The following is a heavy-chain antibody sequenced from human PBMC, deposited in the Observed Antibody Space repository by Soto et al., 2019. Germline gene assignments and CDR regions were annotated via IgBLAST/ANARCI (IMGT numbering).Heavy chain of an antibody. V-gene: IGHV4-59*01. Sequence: PSETLSLTCTVSGGSISSYYWSWIRQPPGKGLEWIGYIYYSGSTNYNPSLKSRVTISVDTSKNQFSLKLSSVTAADTAVYYCARDSGLYSSREEYNWFDPWGQGTLVTVSS. D-gene: IGHD6-13*01. CDR3: ARDSGLYSSREEYNWFDP. CDR2: IYYSGST. CDR1: GGSISSYY. J-gene: IGHJ5*02.